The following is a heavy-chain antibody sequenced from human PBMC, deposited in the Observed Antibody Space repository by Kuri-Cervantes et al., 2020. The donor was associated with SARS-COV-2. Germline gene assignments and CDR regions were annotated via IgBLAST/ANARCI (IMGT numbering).Heavy chain of an antibody. Sequence: GFLRLSCVVSGGAITTYNWWTWVRQPPGKGLQWIGEIFHDGSTKFNPSLSLRGRVTMSLDKSKNQFSLNLTSVTAADTAVYYCARESTYTFDIWGQGTLVTVSS. CDR3: ARESTYTFDI. CDR2: IFHDGST. J-gene: IGHJ3*02. V-gene: IGHV4-4*02. CDR1: GGAITTYNW. D-gene: IGHD2-2*02.